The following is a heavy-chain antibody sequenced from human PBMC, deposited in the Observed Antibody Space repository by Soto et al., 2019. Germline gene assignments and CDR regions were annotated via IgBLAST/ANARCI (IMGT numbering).Heavy chain of an antibody. CDR1: GYTFTSYG. CDR2: INAYNGKT. V-gene: IGHV1-18*01. Sequence: QVQLVQSGAEVKKPGASVKGSCKASGYTFTSYGISWVRQAPGQGLEWMGWINAYNGKTRYAQKLQGRVTITTDTSTSTAYMELRSVRSYDTAVDYCARLESVAGGKYYFDYWGQGTLVTVSS. D-gene: IGHD6-13*01. CDR3: ARLESVAGGKYYFDY. J-gene: IGHJ4*02.